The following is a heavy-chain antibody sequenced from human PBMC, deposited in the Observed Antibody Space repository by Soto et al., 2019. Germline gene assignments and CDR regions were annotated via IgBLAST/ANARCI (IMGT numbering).Heavy chain of an antibody. V-gene: IGHV2-5*02. J-gene: IGHJ4*02. Sequence: SGPTLVNPTQTLTLTCTFSGFSLSTRDVRVGWIRQPPGKALEWLALIYWDDDKRYSPSLKNRLTITKDTSKNQVVLTMTKMDPVDTATYYCAHSKYSKSSFDYWGQGTLVTVSS. CDR2: IYWDDDK. D-gene: IGHD6-6*01. CDR1: GFSLSTRDVR. CDR3: AHSKYSKSSFDY.